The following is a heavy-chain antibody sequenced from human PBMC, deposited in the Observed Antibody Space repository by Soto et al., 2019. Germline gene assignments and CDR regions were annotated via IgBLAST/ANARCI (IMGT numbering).Heavy chain of an antibody. CDR3: ARAGTTPHLDYYGMDV. CDR1: GYTFTGYY. D-gene: IGHD1-1*01. J-gene: IGHJ6*02. CDR2: INPNSGGT. Sequence: ASVKVSCKASGYTFTGYYMHWVRQAPGQGLEWMGWINPNSGGTNYAQKFQGRVTMTRDTSISTAYMELSRLRSDDTAVYYCARAGTTPHLDYYGMDVWGQGTTVTVSS. V-gene: IGHV1-2*02.